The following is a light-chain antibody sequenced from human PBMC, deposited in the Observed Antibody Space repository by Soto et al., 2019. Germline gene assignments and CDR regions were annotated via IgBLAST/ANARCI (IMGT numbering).Light chain of an antibody. CDR1: QTISAW. Sequence: DIQMTQSPSTLSASVGDRVTITCRASQTISAWLAWYQHKPGKAPKLLIYKASNLESGVPSRFSGSGSGTEFTLTISSLQPDDFATYYCQQYDSSSYTFGQGTKLEIK. J-gene: IGKJ2*01. CDR3: QQYDSSSYT. V-gene: IGKV1-5*03. CDR2: KAS.